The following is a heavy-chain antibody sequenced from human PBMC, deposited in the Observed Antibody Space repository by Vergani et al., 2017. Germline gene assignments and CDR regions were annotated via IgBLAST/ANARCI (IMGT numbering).Heavy chain of an antibody. CDR3: ATKSCGTPGCQIGYFRE. CDR1: GFTSSYSG. V-gene: IGHV3-30*03. Sequence: QVHLVESGGGVVQPGRSLRLSCVVSGFTSSYSGMHWVRQAPGKGLEWVAVISYDGTQKYYADSVKGRFTISRDNSKSTLYLQMNSLRTEDTAVYYCATKSCGTPGCQIGYFREWGQGTLVTGSS. J-gene: IGHJ1*01. D-gene: IGHD1-1*01. CDR2: ISYDGTQK.